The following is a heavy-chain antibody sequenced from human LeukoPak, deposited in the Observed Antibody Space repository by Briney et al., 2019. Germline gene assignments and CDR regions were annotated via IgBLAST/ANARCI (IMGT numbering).Heavy chain of an antibody. D-gene: IGHD2-21*02. CDR2: INHSGST. CDR3: ARGRPVVTAIPYAFYFDY. CDR1: GGSFSGYY. J-gene: IGHJ4*02. V-gene: IGHV4-34*01. Sequence: PSETLSLTCAVYGGSFSGYYWSWIRQPPGRGLEWIGEINHSGSTNYNPSLKSRVTISVDTSKNQFSLKLSSVTAADTAVYYCARGRPVVTAIPYAFYFDYWGQGTLVTVYS.